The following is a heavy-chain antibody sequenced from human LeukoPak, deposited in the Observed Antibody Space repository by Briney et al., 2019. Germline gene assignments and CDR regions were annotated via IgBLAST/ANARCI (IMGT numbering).Heavy chain of an antibody. V-gene: IGHV4-34*01. J-gene: IGHJ4*02. CDR1: GGSFSGYY. CDR2: INHSGST. Sequence: PSETLSLTCAVYGGSFSGYYWSWIRQPPGKGLEWIGEINHSGSTNYNPSLKSRVTISVDTSKNQFSLKLSSVTAADTAVYYCARGVAGYDFWSGYYTGLPALDYWGQGTLVTVSS. CDR3: ARGVAGYDFWSGYYTGLPALDY. D-gene: IGHD3-3*01.